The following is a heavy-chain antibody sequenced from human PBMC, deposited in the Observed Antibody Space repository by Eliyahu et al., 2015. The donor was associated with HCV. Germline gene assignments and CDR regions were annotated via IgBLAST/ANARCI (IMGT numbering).Heavy chain of an antibody. CDR1: GFTFXTXG. CDR2: ILYDESNK. J-gene: IGHJ4*02. D-gene: IGHD6-6*01. V-gene: IGHV3-33*01. CDR3: ARDPRPRAVRPVGPYS. Sequence: QVQLVESGGGVVQPGXSLRLXCAASGFTFXTXGMHWGRQGSGKGXERVVVILYDESNKYYGDSVKGRFTISRDNSENTVYLQMNSLRVEDTAVYYCARDPRPRAVRPVGPYSWGQGTLVTVSS.